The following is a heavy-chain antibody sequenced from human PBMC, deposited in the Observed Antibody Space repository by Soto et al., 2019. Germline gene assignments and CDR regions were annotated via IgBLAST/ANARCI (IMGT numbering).Heavy chain of an antibody. CDR2: ISTSGDST. J-gene: IGHJ3*01. Sequence: LRLSCAASGFTFSTYTLNWVRQAPGKGLEWVSSISTSGDSTYYEDSLRGRFTISRDNARASLYLQMDSLRVEDTAMYYCTRDGEPLWGQGTMVTVSS. CDR3: TRDGEPL. D-gene: IGHD3-3*01. CDR1: GFTFSTYT. V-gene: IGHV3-21*01.